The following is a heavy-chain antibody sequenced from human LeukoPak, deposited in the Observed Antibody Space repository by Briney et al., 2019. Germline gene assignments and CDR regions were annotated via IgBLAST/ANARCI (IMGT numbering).Heavy chain of an antibody. V-gene: IGHV3-30*03. CDR1: GFTFSSYG. D-gene: IGHD5-12*01. CDR3: ARDIEGPLNSGYDSVHTNFDY. J-gene: IGHJ4*02. Sequence: GGSLRLSCAASGFTFSSYGMHWVRQAPGKGLEWVAVISYDGSNKYYADSVKGRFTISRDNSKNTLYLQMNSLRAEDTAVYYCARDIEGPLNSGYDSVHTNFDYWGQGTLVTVSS. CDR2: ISYDGSNK.